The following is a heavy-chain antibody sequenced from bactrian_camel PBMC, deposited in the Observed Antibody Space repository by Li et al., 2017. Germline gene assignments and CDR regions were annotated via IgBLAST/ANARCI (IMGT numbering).Heavy chain of an antibody. V-gene: IGHV3S53*01. CDR1: GNTDSMHC. J-gene: IGHJ4*01. D-gene: IGHD2*01. CDR2: IASDGRT. Sequence: VQPGGSLRLSCAASGNTDSMHCMAWFRQVPGKEREGVATIASDGRTTYADSVKGRFTISQDIAKNALYLQMNSLKPEDSAMYYCAAQFYRESYRGDYCRTVASDFLNWGQGTQVTVS. CDR3: AAQFYRESYRGDYCRTVASDFLN.